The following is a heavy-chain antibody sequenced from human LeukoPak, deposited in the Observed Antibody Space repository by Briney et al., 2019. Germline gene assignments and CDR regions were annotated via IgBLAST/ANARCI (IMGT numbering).Heavy chain of an antibody. Sequence: ASLKVSCEASGYTFTGSYIHWVRQAPGQGLEWMGWINPNSGGTNYAQKFQGRVTMTRDTSISTAYMELSRLRSDDTAVYYCARGKGITMIVAHWGQGTLVTISS. CDR1: GYTFTGSY. J-gene: IGHJ4*02. CDR3: ARGKGITMIVAH. V-gene: IGHV1-2*02. D-gene: IGHD3-22*01. CDR2: INPNSGGT.